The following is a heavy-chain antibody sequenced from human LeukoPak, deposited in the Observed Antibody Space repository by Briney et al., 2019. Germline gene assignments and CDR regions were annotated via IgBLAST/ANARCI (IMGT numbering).Heavy chain of an antibody. CDR2: ISGSGGST. CDR3: AKGGAIGAACHGVHLPDY. D-gene: IGHD6-13*01. Sequence: GGSLRLSCAASGFTFSSYAMSWVRQAPGKGLEWVSAISGSGGSTYYADSVKGRFTISRDNSKNTLYLQMNSLRAEDTAVYYRAKGGAIGAACHGVHLPDYWGQGTLVTVSS. CDR1: GFTFSSYA. V-gene: IGHV3-23*01. J-gene: IGHJ4*02.